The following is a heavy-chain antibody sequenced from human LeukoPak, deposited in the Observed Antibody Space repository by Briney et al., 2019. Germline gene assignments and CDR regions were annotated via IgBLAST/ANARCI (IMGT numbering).Heavy chain of an antibody. Sequence: SETLSLTCTVSGGSISDHYWGWIRQPPGEGLEWIGSIYYSGSTYYNPSLKSRVTISVDTSKNQFSLKLSSVTAADTAVYYCARVVGCNLDYWGQGTLVTVSS. CDR2: IYYSGST. J-gene: IGHJ4*02. D-gene: IGHD5-24*01. V-gene: IGHV4-39*07. CDR3: ARVVGCNLDY. CDR1: GGSISDHY.